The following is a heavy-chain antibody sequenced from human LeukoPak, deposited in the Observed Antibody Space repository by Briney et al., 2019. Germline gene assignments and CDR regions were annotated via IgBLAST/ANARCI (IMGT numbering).Heavy chain of an antibody. D-gene: IGHD3-22*01. CDR3: ARDLDGSGYCPDY. J-gene: IGHJ4*02. CDR2: INPSGGST. Sequence: ASVKVSCKASGYTFTSFYMHWVRQAPGQGLEWMGIINPSGGSTSYAQKFQGRVTMTRDTSTNTVYVELSSLISEDTAVYYCARDLDGSGYCPDYWGQGTLVTVSS. CDR1: GYTFTSFY. V-gene: IGHV1-46*01.